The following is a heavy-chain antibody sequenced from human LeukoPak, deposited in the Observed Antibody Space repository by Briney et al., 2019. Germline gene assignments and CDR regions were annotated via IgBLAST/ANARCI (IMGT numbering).Heavy chain of an antibody. Sequence: SETLSLTCTVSGGSISSSGYYWSWIRQHPGKGLEWIGYIYYSGSTYYNPSLKSRVTISVDTSKNQFSLKLSSVTAADTAVYYCARDAGYYFDYWGQGTLVTVSS. D-gene: IGHD3-22*01. CDR2: IYYSGST. CDR3: ARDAGYYFDY. J-gene: IGHJ4*02. V-gene: IGHV4-31*03. CDR1: GGSISSSGYY.